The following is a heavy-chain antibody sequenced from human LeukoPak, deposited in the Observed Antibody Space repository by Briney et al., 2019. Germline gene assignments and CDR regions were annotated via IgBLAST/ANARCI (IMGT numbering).Heavy chain of an antibody. CDR3: ARETSARGVSTH. CDR2: ISYDGSNK. Sequence: GGSLRLSCAASGFTFSSYAMHWVRQAPGKGLEWVAVISYDGSNKYYADSVKGRFTISRDNSKNTLYLQMNSLRAEDTAVYYCARETSARGVSTHWGQGTLVTVSS. CDR1: GFTFSSYA. V-gene: IGHV3-30*04. D-gene: IGHD3-10*01. J-gene: IGHJ4*02.